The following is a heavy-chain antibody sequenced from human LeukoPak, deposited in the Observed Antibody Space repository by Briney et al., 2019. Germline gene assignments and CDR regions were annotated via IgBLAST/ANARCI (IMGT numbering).Heavy chain of an antibody. V-gene: IGHV4-38-2*02. J-gene: IGHJ4*02. Sequence: PSETLSLTCTVSGYSISSGYYWGWIRQPPGKGLEWIGSIYHSGSTYYNPSLKSRVTISVDTSKNQFSLKLSSVTAADTAVYYCARALQPQGSLSKYSYGYFNYWGQGTLVTVSS. CDR1: GYSISSGYY. CDR2: IYHSGST. CDR3: ARALQPQGSLSKYSYGYFNY. D-gene: IGHD5-18*01.